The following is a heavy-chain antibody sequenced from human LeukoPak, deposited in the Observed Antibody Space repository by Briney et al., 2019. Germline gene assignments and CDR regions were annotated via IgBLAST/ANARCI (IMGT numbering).Heavy chain of an antibody. CDR2: IYYSGST. J-gene: IGHJ5*02. V-gene: IGHV4-31*03. CDR3: ARYPRQYDSSGYRWFDP. CDR1: GGSISSGGCY. Sequence: SQTLSLTCTVSGGSISSGGCYWSWIRQHPGKGLEWIGYIYYSGSTYYNPSHKSRVTISVDTSKNQFSLKLSSVTAADTAVYYCARYPRQYDSSGYRWFDPWGQGTLVTVSS. D-gene: IGHD3-22*01.